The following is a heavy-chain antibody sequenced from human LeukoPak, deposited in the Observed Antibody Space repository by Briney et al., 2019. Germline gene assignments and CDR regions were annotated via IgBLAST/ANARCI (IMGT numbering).Heavy chain of an antibody. V-gene: IGHV3-23*01. CDR2: ISGSGGST. Sequence: GGSLRLSCAASGFTFSSYWMSWVRQAPGKGLEWVSAISGSGGSTYYADSVKGRFTISRDNSKNTLYLQMNSLRAEDTAVYYCAKAGSWYANSYMDVWGKGTTVTVSS. D-gene: IGHD6-13*01. CDR3: AKAGSWYANSYMDV. J-gene: IGHJ6*03. CDR1: GFTFSSYW.